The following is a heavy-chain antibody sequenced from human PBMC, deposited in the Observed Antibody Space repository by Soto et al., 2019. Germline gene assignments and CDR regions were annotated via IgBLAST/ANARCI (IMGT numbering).Heavy chain of an antibody. CDR2: IYYSGST. D-gene: IGHD4-17*01. V-gene: IGHV4-31*03. Sequence: QVQLQESGPGLVKPSQTLSLTCTVSGGSISSGGYYWSWIRQHPGKGLEWIGYIYYSGSTYYNPSLKSRVTRSVDTSKNQFSLKLSSVTAADTAVYYCGRDQYGDNWYFDLWGRGTLVTVSS. CDR3: GRDQYGDNWYFDL. J-gene: IGHJ2*01. CDR1: GGSISSGGYY.